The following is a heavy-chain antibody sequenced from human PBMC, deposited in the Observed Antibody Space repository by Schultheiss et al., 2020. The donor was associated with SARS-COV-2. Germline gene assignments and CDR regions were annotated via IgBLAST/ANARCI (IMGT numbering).Heavy chain of an antibody. CDR2: IWYDAANK. V-gene: IGHV3-33*08. Sequence: GGSLRLSCAASGFTFSIYWIHWVRQAPGKGLEWVAVIWYDAANKYYADSVKGRFTISRDNSKNTLYLEMNSLRAEDTAVYYCGRDGGWIVGATDAHPDDAFDIWGQGTVVTVSS. D-gene: IGHD1-26*01. CDR1: GFTFSIYW. J-gene: IGHJ3*02. CDR3: GRDGGWIVGATDAHPDDAFDI.